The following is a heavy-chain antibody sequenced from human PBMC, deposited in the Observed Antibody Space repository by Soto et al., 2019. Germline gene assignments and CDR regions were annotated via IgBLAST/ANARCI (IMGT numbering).Heavy chain of an antibody. CDR3: AKLAAVAGTGGDY. CDR1: VYSFAGYW. J-gene: IGHJ4*02. Sequence: ESRKISCKFSVYSFAGYWITWFRQIPGKGLEWIGRIDPSDSQTYYSPSFRGHVTISAAKSITTVFLQWSSLRAEDTAVYYCAKLAAVAGTGGDYWGQGTLVTVSS. D-gene: IGHD6-19*01. CDR2: IDPSDSQT. V-gene: IGHV5-10-1*01.